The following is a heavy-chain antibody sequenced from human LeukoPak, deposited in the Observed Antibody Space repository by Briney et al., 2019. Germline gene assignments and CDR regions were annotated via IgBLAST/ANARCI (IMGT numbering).Heavy chain of an antibody. Sequence: ERSLRLSCAASGFTFSSYAMHWVRQAPGKGLEWVAVISYDGSNKYYADSVKGRFTISRDNSKNTLYLQMNSLRAEDTAVYYCARDYGGNSFNYYYYYYMDVWGKGTTVTVSS. CDR2: ISYDGSNK. D-gene: IGHD4-23*01. CDR3: ARDYGGNSFNYYYYYYMDV. J-gene: IGHJ6*03. CDR1: GFTFSSYA. V-gene: IGHV3-30*04.